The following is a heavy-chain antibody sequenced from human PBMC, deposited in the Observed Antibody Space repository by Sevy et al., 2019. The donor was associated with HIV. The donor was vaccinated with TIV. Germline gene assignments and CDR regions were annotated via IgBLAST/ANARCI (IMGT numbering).Heavy chain of an antibody. V-gene: IGHV1-2*06. D-gene: IGHD3-22*01. CDR2: INPNSGGT. CDR3: ARAGDSSGYYYR. CDR1: GYTFTGYY. J-gene: IGHJ4*02. Sequence: ASVKVSCKASGYTFTGYYMHWVRQAPGQVLEWMGRINPNSGGTNYAQKFQGRVTMTRDTSISTAYMELSRLRSDDTAVYYCARAGDSSGYYYRWGQGTLVTVSS.